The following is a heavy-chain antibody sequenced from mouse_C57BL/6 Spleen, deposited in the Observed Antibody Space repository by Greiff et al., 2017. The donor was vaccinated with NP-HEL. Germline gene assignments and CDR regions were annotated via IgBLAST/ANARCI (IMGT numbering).Heavy chain of an antibody. CDR2: IYPGDGDT. V-gene: IGHV1-80*01. D-gene: IGHD2-3*01. CDR1: GYAFSSYW. CDR3: ARYSIYDGYYPWFAY. Sequence: VQLQQSGAELVKPGASVQISCKASGYAFSSYWMNWVKQRPGKGLEWIGQIYPGDGDTNYNGKFKGKATLTADKSSSTAYMQLSSLTSEDSAVYFCARYSIYDGYYPWFAYWGQGTLVTVSA. J-gene: IGHJ3*01.